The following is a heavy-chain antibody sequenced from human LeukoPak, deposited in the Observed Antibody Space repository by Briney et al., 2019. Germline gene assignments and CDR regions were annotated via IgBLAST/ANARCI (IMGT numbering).Heavy chain of an antibody. CDR3: ARDPMVRGVRERFDP. D-gene: IGHD3-10*01. CDR2: ISAYNGNT. J-gene: IGHJ5*02. CDR1: GYTFTSYG. Sequence: AASVKVSCKASGYTFTSYGISWVRQAPGQGLEWMGWISAYNGNTNYAQKLQGGVIMTTDTSTSTAYMELRSLRSDDTAVYYCARDPMVRGVRERFDPWGQGTLVTVSS. V-gene: IGHV1-18*01.